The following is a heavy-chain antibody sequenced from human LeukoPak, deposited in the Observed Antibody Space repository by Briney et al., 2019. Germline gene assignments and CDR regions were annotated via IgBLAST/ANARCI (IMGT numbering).Heavy chain of an antibody. V-gene: IGHV5-51*01. Sequence: GESLKISCKGSGYSFVSYWIAWVRQMPGKGLEWMGIIYPAESVTRYGPSFEGQVIISADKSISTAYLQWSSLKASDTAIYYCARRSYVWGSYDDPWGQGTLVTVSS. CDR3: ARRSYVWGSYDDP. CDR1: GYSFVSYW. D-gene: IGHD3-16*01. J-gene: IGHJ5*02. CDR2: IYPAESVT.